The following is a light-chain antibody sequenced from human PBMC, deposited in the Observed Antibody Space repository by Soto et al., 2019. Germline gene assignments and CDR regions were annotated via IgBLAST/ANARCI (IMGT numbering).Light chain of an antibody. J-gene: IGKJ3*01. CDR2: DAS. V-gene: IGKV1-5*01. CDR3: QQSYSPLFT. Sequence: DIQMTQSPSTLSASVGDRVTITCRASQSISSWLAWYQQKPGKAPKLLIYDASSLESGVPSRFSGSGSGTEFTLTISSLQPDDFATYYCQQSYSPLFTFGPGTKVDIK. CDR1: QSISSW.